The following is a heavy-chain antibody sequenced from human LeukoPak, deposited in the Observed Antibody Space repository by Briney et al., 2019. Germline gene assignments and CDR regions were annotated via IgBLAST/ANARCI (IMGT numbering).Heavy chain of an antibody. J-gene: IGHJ4*02. D-gene: IGHD2-2*01. V-gene: IGHV4-39*01. CDR2: IYYSGNT. CDR1: GGSISSGNYY. CDR3: ASTSPSIVIVPPTMGFDY. Sequence: PSGTLSLTCTVSGGSISSGNYYWGWIRQPPGKGLEWIGTIYYSGNTYYNPSLKSRVTISVDTSKNQFSLNLSSVTAADTAVYYCASTSPSIVIVPPTMGFDYWGQGTLVTVSS.